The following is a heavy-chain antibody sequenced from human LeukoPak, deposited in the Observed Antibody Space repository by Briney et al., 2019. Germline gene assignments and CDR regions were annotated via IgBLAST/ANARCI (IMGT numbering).Heavy chain of an antibody. J-gene: IGHJ4*02. V-gene: IGHV1-18*01. CDR1: GYTLTELS. D-gene: IGHD6-19*01. CDR2: ISAYNGNT. Sequence: ASVKVSCKVSGYTLTELSMHWVRQAPGQGLEWMGWISAYNGNTNYAQKLQGRVTMTTDTSTSTAYMELRSLRSDDTAVYYCARDRIAVAGTEDYWGQGTLVTVSS. CDR3: ARDRIAVAGTEDY.